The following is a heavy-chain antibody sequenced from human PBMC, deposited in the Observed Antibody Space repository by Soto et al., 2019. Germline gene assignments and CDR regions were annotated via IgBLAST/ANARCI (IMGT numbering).Heavy chain of an antibody. J-gene: IGHJ4*02. CDR3: ASSASPDAY. D-gene: IGHD1-26*01. Sequence: EVQLVESGGGLVQPGGSLRLSCVASGFIFNSYSMNWVRQAPGKGLEWISYINSGSTSVFYADSVKGRFTTSRHNAKNPLYLPMNSLRAGHTAAYYCASSASPDAYWGQGTLVTVSS. V-gene: IGHV3-48*01. CDR1: GFIFNSYS. CDR2: INSGSTSV.